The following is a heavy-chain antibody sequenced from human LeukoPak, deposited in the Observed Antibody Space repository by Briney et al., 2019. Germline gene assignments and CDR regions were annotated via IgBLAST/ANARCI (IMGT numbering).Heavy chain of an antibody. J-gene: IGHJ4*02. D-gene: IGHD3-22*01. CDR1: GFTVSSNY. Sequence: PGGSLRLSCAASGFTVSSNYMSWVRQAPGKGLEWVSVIYSGGSTYYADSVKGRFTISRDNSKNTLYLQMNSLRAEDTAVYYCARGLPYYDSSGSHYYFDYWGQGTLVTVSS. CDR3: ARGLPYYDSSGSHYYFDY. V-gene: IGHV3-66*01. CDR2: IYSGGST.